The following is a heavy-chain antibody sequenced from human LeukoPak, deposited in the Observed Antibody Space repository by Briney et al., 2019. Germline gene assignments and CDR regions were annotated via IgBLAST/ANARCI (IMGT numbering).Heavy chain of an antibody. CDR1: GFTFSDAW. CDR3: SSHGYPLFDC. J-gene: IGHJ4*02. CDR2: IKSKSDGGTK. D-gene: IGHD5-24*01. Sequence: GGSLRLSCTASGFTFSDAWMSWVRQAPGKGLEWVGRIKSKSDGGTKDYPASVKGRFTISRDDSKNTLYLQMNSLKIEDTAVYYCSSHGYPLFDCWGQGTLVTVSS. V-gene: IGHV3-15*01.